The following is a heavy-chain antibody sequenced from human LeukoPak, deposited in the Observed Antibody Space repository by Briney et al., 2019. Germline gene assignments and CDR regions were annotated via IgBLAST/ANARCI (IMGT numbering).Heavy chain of an antibody. CDR2: IYYSGST. V-gene: IGHV4-59*01. Sequence: SETLSLTCTVSVVSISSYDWSWIRQPPGKGLEWIGYIYYSGSTNYNPSLKSRVTISVDTSKNQFSLKLSSVTAADTAVYYFARSYSFWTSFHYLVQGTLVTVSS. D-gene: IGHD3/OR15-3a*01. CDR3: ARSYSFWTSFHY. CDR1: VVSISSYD. J-gene: IGHJ4*02.